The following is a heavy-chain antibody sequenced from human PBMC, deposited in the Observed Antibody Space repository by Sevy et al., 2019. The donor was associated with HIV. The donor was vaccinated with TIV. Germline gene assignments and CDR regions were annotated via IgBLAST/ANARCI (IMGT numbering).Heavy chain of an antibody. CDR2: IKSKTDGGTT. J-gene: IGHJ1*01. CDR1: GFTFSNVW. Sequence: GGSLRLSCAASGFTFSNVWMSWVRRAPGKGLEWISSIKSKTDGGTTDYAAPVKGRFTISRDDSKTTLYLQMNSLKIEDIAVYYCTTGGSLFQHWGQGTLVTVSS. D-gene: IGHD3-16*01. CDR3: TTGGSLFQH. V-gene: IGHV3-15*01.